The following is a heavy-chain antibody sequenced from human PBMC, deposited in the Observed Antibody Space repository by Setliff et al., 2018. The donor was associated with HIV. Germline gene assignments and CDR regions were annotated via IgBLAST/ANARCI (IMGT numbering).Heavy chain of an antibody. CDR1: GDFSNIQW. D-gene: IGHD6-19*01. Sequence: ETLSLTCTVSGDFSNIQWWTWMRQSPGLGLQWIGSIHHSGNTYYDPSLASRVAISLDRSKNQFSLKLDSVTAADTALYFCARGRGAWFEGSWFDPWGQGILVTVSS. CDR3: ARGRGAWFEGSWFDP. J-gene: IGHJ5*02. CDR2: IHHSGNT. V-gene: IGHV4-4*09.